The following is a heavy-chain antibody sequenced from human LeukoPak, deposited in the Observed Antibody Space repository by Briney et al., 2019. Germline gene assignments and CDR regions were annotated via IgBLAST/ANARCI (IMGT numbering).Heavy chain of an antibody. CDR3: AKTPETYYYDFSGYYYYFDY. D-gene: IGHD3-22*01. Sequence: GSLRLSCSASGFPFSNYAMSWVRQAPGKGLEGVSAIGGSGGGTYYADSVKGRFTISRDNSNNTLYLQMTGLRAEDTAIYYCAKTPETYYYDFSGYYYYFDYWGQGTLVTVSS. J-gene: IGHJ4*02. CDR2: IGGSGGGT. CDR1: GFPFSNYA. V-gene: IGHV3-23*01.